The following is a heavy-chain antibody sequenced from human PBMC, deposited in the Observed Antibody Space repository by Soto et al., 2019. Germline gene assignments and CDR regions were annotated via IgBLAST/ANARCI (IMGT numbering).Heavy chain of an antibody. CDR3: AKGTCSGGTCYKLDY. CDR2: IYYSGST. J-gene: IGHJ4*01. D-gene: IGHD2-15*01. CDR1: GGSISSSSYY. V-gene: IGHV4-39*07. Sequence: SETLSLTCTVSGGSISSSSYYWGWIRQPPGKGLEWIGSIYYSGSTYYNPSLKSRVTISVDTSKNTLYLQMNSLRAEDTAVYYCAKGTCSGGTCYKLDYWGQGTLVTVSS.